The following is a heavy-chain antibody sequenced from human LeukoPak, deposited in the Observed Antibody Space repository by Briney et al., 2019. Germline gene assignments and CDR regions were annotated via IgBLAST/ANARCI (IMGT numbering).Heavy chain of an antibody. CDR2: ISSSSSTI. V-gene: IGHV3-48*01. Sequence: GGSLRLSCAASGFTFSSYSMNWVRQAPGKGLEWVSYISSSSSTIYYADSVKGRFTISRDNAKNSLYLQMNSLRAEDTAVYYCARDRPGTAVANWGQGTLVTVSS. CDR3: ARDRPGTAVAN. D-gene: IGHD6-19*01. CDR1: GFTFSSYS. J-gene: IGHJ4*02.